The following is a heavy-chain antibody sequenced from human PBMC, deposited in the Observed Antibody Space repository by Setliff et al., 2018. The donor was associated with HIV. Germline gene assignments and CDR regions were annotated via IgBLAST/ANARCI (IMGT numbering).Heavy chain of an antibody. CDR3: GRSGKSGELYAY. CDR1: GYSFTNYW. D-gene: IGHD3-10*01. CDR2: IYPIDSDT. Sequence: PGESLKISCKGSGYSFTNYWVGWVRQMPGRGLEWMGIIYPIDSDTKYSPSFWGRVTISVDKSTNTAYLRWNSLRPADTAMYYCGRSGKSGELYAYWGQGTQVTVSS. V-gene: IGHV5-51*01. J-gene: IGHJ4*02.